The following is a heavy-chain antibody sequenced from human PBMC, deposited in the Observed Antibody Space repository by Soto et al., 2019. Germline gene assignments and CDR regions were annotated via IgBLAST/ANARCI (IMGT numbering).Heavy chain of an antibody. V-gene: IGHV1-18*04. CDR2: ISVYNGNT. Sequence: ASVKVSCKASGYTFTSYGISWVRQAPGQGLEWMGWISVYNGNTNYAQKLQGRVTMTTDASTSTAYMELSSLRSEDTAVYYCARTVVPAAMHYYYGMDVWGQGTTVTVSS. CDR3: ARTVVPAAMHYYYGMDV. D-gene: IGHD2-2*01. CDR1: GYTFTSYG. J-gene: IGHJ6*02.